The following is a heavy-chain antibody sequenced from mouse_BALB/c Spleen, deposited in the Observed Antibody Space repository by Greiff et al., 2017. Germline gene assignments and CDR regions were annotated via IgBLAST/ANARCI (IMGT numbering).Heavy chain of an antibody. Sequence: EVQLQESGPSLVKPSQTLSLTCSVTGDSITSGYWNWIRKFPGNKLEYMGYISYSGSTYYNASLKSRISITRDTSKNQYYLQLNSVTTEDTATYYCARRGHYYGYWYFDVWGAGTTVTVSS. CDR2: ISYSGST. J-gene: IGHJ1*01. V-gene: IGHV3-8*02. D-gene: IGHD1-2*01. CDR3: ARRGHYYGYWYFDV. CDR1: GDSITSGY.